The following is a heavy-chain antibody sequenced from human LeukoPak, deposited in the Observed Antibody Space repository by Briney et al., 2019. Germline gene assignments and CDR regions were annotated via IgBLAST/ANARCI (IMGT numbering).Heavy chain of an antibody. Sequence: GGSLRLSCAAAGFTFRSYEMNWGRQAPGKGLEWVSDISDTGSSRYYADSLKGRFTISRDNATTTLFLPMNSPRAEDTAVYSCAREGIAVAGSFFDSWGAGTLVTVSS. D-gene: IGHD6-19*01. J-gene: IGHJ4*02. V-gene: IGHV3-48*03. CDR1: GFTFRSYE. CDR3: AREGIAVAGSFFDS. CDR2: ISDTGSSR.